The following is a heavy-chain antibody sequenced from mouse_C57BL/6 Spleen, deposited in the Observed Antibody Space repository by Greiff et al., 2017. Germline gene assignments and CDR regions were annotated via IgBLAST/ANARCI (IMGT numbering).Heavy chain of an antibody. Sequence: VQGVESGPELVKPGASVKLSCKASGYTFTSYDINWVKQRPGQGLEWIGWIYPRDGSTKYNEKFKGKATLTVDTSSSTAYMELHSLTSEDSAVYFCARGAYYYGSTRYFDVWGTGTTVTVSS. CDR3: ARGAYYYGSTRYFDV. V-gene: IGHV1-85*01. CDR2: IYPRDGST. CDR1: GYTFTSYD. D-gene: IGHD1-1*01. J-gene: IGHJ1*03.